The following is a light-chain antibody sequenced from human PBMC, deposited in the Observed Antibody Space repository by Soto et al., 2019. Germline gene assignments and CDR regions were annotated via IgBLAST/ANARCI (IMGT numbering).Light chain of an antibody. CDR2: DVS. CDR1: SSDIGGYNY. CDR3: ASYASSNTVL. V-gene: IGLV2-14*03. J-gene: IGLJ2*01. Sequence: QSALTQPASVSGSPGQSITISCTGTSSDIGGYNYVSWYQQHQGKAPKLMIYDVSDRPSGVSNRFSGSKSGNTASLTISGLQAEDEADYYCASYASSNTVLFGGGTTLTVL.